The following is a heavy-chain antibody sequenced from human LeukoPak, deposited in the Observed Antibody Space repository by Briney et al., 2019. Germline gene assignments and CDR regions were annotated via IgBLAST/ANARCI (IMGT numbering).Heavy chain of an antibody. Sequence: GASVKVSCKASGGTFSSYAISWVRQAPGQGLEWMGGIIPIFGTANYAQKFQGRVTITADESTSTAYMELSSLRSEDTAVYYCAKDIVGWPRSNDGFDIWGQGTMVTVSS. D-gene: IGHD6-19*01. J-gene: IGHJ3*02. V-gene: IGHV1-69*13. CDR2: IIPIFGTA. CDR3: AKDIVGWPRSNDGFDI. CDR1: GGTFSSYA.